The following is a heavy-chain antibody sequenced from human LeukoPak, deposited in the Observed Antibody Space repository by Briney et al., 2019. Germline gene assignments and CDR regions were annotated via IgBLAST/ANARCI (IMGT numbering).Heavy chain of an antibody. CDR3: AKVGRRYYYGSGSHFDY. CDR2: IRYDGSNK. V-gene: IGHV3-30*02. J-gene: IGHJ4*02. CDR1: GFTFSSYG. Sequence: GGSLRLSCAASGFTFSSYGMHWVRQAPGKGLEWVAFIRYDGSNKYYADSVKGRFTISRDNSRNTLYLQMNSLSAEDTAVYYCAKVGRRYYYGSGSHFDYWGQGTLVTVSS. D-gene: IGHD3-10*01.